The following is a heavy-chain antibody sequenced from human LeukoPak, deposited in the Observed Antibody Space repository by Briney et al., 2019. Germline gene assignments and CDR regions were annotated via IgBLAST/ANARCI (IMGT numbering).Heavy chain of an antibody. D-gene: IGHD3-9*01. CDR2: IYYSGST. V-gene: IGHV4-61*01. CDR3: ARSSLPGHYDTWFDP. CDR1: GGSISSSTYY. J-gene: IGHJ5*02. Sequence: PSETLSLTCTVSGGSISSSTYYWSWIRQPPGKGLEWIGYIYYSGSTNYNPSLKSRVTISLDTSKNQFSLKLTSVTAADTAVYYCARSSLPGHYDTWFDPWGQGTLVTVSS.